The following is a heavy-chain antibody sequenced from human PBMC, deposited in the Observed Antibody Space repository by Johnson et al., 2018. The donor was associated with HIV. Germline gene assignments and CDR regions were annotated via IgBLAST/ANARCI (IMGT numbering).Heavy chain of an antibody. J-gene: IGHJ3*02. D-gene: IGHD5-18*01. CDR1: GFTVSSNY. CDR3: ARENQGYSYRAFDI. Sequence: VRLVESGGGLIQPGGSLRLSCAASGFTVSSNYMSWVRQAPGKGLEWVSVIYSGGSAGYALSVKGRFTISRDNAKNSLYLQMNSLSAEDTAVYYCARENQGYSYRAFDILGQGTMVTVSS. CDR2: IYSGGSA. V-gene: IGHV3-53*01.